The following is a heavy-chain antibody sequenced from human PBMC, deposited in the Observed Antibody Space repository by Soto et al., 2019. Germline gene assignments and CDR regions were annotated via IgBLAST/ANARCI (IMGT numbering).Heavy chain of an antibody. CDR2: ISYDGSNK. J-gene: IGHJ6*02. V-gene: IGHV3-30-3*01. Sequence: HPGGSLRLSCAASGFTFSSYAMHWVRQAPGKGLEWVAVISYDGSNKYYADSVKGRFTISRDNSKNTLYLQMNSLRAEDTAVYYCASDSSSSLLDYYYGMDVWGQGTTVTVSS. D-gene: IGHD6-6*01. CDR1: GFTFSSYA. CDR3: ASDSSSSLLDYYYGMDV.